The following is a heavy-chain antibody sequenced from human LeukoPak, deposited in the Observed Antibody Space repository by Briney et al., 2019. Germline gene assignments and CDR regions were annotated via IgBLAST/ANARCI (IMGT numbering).Heavy chain of an antibody. CDR3: TRGYSGSFH. CDR1: GFTFGDYA. J-gene: IGHJ4*02. V-gene: IGHV3-49*04. CDR2: IRTKAYGGTA. Sequence: GGSLRLSCTASGFTFGDYAMTWVRQAPGKGLEWVGFIRTKAYGGTAEYAASVKGRFTISRDDSKTIAYLQINSLKTDDTAVYYCTRGYSGSFHWGQGTLVTVSS. D-gene: IGHD5-12*01.